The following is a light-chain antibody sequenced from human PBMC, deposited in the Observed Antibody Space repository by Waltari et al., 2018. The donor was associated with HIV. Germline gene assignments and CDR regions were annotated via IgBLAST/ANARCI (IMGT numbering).Light chain of an antibody. V-gene: IGLV1-51*01. CDR3: GTWDSSLSAEV. CDR1: SSNIGNNY. CDR2: DYN. Sequence: QSVLTQPPSVSAAPGQKVTISCSGSSSNIGNNYVSWYQQLPGTAPKLLIYDYNKRPSGIPDRFSGSKSGTSATLGITGLQTGDEADYYCGTWDSSLSAEVFGGGTKLTVL. J-gene: IGLJ2*01.